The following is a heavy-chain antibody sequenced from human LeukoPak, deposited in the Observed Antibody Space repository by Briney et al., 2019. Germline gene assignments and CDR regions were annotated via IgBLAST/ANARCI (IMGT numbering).Heavy chain of an antibody. CDR3: ARVSGAYYDFWSGYPPLFDYYYMDV. CDR2: IYYSGST. V-gene: IGHV4-39*07. J-gene: IGHJ6*03. CDR1: GGSISSSSYY. D-gene: IGHD3-3*01. Sequence: SETLSLTCTVSGGSISSSSYYWGWIRQPPGKGLEWIGSIYYSGSTYYYPSLKSRVTISVDTSKNQFSLKLSSVTAADTAVYYCARVSGAYYDFWSGYPPLFDYYYMDVWGKGTTVTVS.